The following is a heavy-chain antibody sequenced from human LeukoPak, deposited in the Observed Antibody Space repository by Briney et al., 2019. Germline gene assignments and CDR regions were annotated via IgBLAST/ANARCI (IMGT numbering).Heavy chain of an antibody. CDR1: GFTVSSNY. J-gene: IGHJ6*03. D-gene: IGHD3-3*01. CDR3: ARADLYYYYYMDV. V-gene: IGHV3-66*01. Sequence: GGSLRLSCAASGFTVSSNYMSWVRQAPGKGLEWVSVIYSGGSTYYADSVKGRFTISRDNSKNTLYLQMNCLTAEDTAVYYCARADLYYYYYMDVWGKGTTVTISS. CDR2: IYSGGST.